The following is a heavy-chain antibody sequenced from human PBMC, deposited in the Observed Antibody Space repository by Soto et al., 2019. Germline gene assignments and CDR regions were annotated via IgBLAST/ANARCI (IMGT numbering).Heavy chain of an antibody. CDR1: GFSFSNYA. Sequence: PGGSLRLSCAGSGFSFSNYAMNWVRQAPGKGLEWVSVISASGGSTYYADSVKGRFTISRDNPKNTLHLQMNSLRAEDTAVYYCAKARWEREITMSGLNDYWGQGTLVTVSS. V-gene: IGHV3-23*01. J-gene: IGHJ4*02. D-gene: IGHD1-26*01. CDR3: AKARWEREITMSGLNDY. CDR2: ISASGGST.